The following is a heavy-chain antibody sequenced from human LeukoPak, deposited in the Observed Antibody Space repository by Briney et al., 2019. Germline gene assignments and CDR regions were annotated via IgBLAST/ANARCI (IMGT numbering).Heavy chain of an antibody. J-gene: IGHJ4*02. CDR1: GFTFSSYA. Sequence: AGGSLRLSCAASGFTFSSYAMHWVRQAPGKGLEWVAVISYDGSNKYYVDSVKVRFTISRDNSKNTLYLQMNSLRAEDTAVHYCAREIQYYYDSSGYIDYWGQGTLVTVSS. CDR2: ISYDGSNK. D-gene: IGHD3-22*01. CDR3: AREIQYYYDSSGYIDY. V-gene: IGHV3-30*04.